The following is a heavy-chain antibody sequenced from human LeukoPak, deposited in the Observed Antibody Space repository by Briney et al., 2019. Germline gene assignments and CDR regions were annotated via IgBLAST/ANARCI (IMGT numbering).Heavy chain of an antibody. CDR3: ARGRGYSYGYVDY. CDR2: INHSGST. J-gene: IGHJ4*02. V-gene: IGHV4-34*01. CDR1: GGSFSGYY. Sequence: PSETLSLTCAVYGGSFSGYYWSWIRQPPGKGLEWIGGINHSGSTNYNPSLKSRVTISVDTSKNQFSLKLSSVTAADTAVYYCARGRGYSYGYVDYWGQGTLVTVSS. D-gene: IGHD5-18*01.